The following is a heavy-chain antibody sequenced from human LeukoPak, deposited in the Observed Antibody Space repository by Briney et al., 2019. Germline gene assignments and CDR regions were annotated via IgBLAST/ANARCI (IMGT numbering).Heavy chain of an antibody. Sequence: GGSLRLSCAVSGFNYSSYTMNWVRQAPGKGLVWVSRIMSDGRSTYADSVKGRFTISRDTAKNTLYLQMNSLRAEDTAVYYCARDSQFIGPLYWGQGTLVTVSS. V-gene: IGHV3-74*01. CDR1: GFNYSSYT. D-gene: IGHD5-24*01. J-gene: IGHJ4*02. CDR3: ARDSQFIGPLY. CDR2: IMSDGRST.